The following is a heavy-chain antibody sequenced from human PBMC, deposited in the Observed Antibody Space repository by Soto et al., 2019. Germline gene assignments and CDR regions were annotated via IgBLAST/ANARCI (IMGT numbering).Heavy chain of an antibody. CDR3: TRHVAAPGFDP. Sequence: QPGGSLRLSCAASGFTFSGSAMHWVRQASGKGLEWVGRIRSKANSYATAYAASVKGRFTISRDDSKNTAYLQMNSLKTEDTAVYYCTRHVAAPGFDPWGQGTLVTVSS. D-gene: IGHD6-6*01. CDR1: GFTFSGSA. J-gene: IGHJ5*02. CDR2: IRSKANSYAT. V-gene: IGHV3-73*01.